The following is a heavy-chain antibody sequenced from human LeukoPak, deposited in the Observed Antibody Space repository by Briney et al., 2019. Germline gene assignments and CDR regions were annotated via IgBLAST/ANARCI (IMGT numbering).Heavy chain of an antibody. Sequence: GGSLRLSCVASGFSFTNAWMSWVRQAPGKGLEWIGRIKRTAENGTTRYAAPVKGRFIISRDDSKNTLYLQMNSLKIDDTATYYCSTNDYWGQGALVIVSS. CDR2: IKRTAENGTT. CDR1: GFSFTNAW. V-gene: IGHV3-15*01. J-gene: IGHJ4*02. CDR3: STNDY.